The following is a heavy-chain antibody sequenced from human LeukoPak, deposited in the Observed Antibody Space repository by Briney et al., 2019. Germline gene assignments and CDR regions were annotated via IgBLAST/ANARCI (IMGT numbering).Heavy chain of an antibody. Sequence: SETLSLTCTVSGGSISSSRYYWGWIRQPPGKGLEWIGSIYYSGSTYYNPSLKSRVTISVDTSKNQFSLKLSSVTAADTAVYYCARHLVGATKYYFDYWGQGTLVTVSS. CDR3: ARHLVGATKYYFDY. D-gene: IGHD1-26*01. CDR2: IYYSGST. CDR1: GGSISSSRYY. V-gene: IGHV4-39*01. J-gene: IGHJ4*02.